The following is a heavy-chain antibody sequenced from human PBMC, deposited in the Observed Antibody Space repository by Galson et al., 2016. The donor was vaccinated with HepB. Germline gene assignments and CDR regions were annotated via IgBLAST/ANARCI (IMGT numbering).Heavy chain of an antibody. V-gene: IGHV1-69*10. J-gene: IGHJ6*02. CDR2: IIPILGGA. CDR3: AKDRLPASSINYHGWDV. D-gene: IGHD6-13*01. CDR1: GGTFNNYA. Sequence: SVKVSCKASGGTFNNYAISWVRQAPGQGLEWMGGIIPILGGANYAQNFQGRVTITADKSTSTAYMELSSLTSDDTAVYYCAKDRLPASSINYHGWDVWGQGTTVTVS.